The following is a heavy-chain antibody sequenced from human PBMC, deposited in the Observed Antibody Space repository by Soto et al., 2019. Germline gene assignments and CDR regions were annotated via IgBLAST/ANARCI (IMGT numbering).Heavy chain of an antibody. Sequence: GGSLILSCASAGFTFSSYWMHLVRQAPGKLLLWVSHINRDVSITNYADSVMVLFTISRDNARDTLFLQMSSPRAEDTAVYYCCSTKGKDFWGKEVWGQGNTVNV. CDR3: CSTKGKDFWGKEV. CDR2: INRDVSIT. J-gene: IGHJ6*01. D-gene: IGHD3-3*01. CDR1: GFTFSSYW. V-gene: IGHV3-74*01.